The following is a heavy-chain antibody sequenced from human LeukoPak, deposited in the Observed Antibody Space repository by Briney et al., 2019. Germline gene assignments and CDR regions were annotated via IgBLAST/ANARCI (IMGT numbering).Heavy chain of an antibody. V-gene: IGHV3-74*01. D-gene: IGHD3-10*01. J-gene: IGHJ4*02. CDR1: RFSFSNYW. CDR2: VKSDESNP. CDR3: ARDIVSGSGSLDY. Sequence: PGGSLRLSCAASRFSFSNYWMHWVRQAPGKGLVWVSRVKSDESNPSYADSVKGRFTIPRDNAENMLYLQMNTLGAEDTAVYYCARDIVSGSGSLDYWGQGTLVTVSS.